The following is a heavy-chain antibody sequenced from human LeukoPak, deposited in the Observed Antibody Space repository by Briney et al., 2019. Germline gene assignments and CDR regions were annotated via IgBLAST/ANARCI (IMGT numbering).Heavy chain of an antibody. CDR2: INHSGST. D-gene: IGHD3-22*01. CDR1: GGSISSSSYY. J-gene: IGHJ4*02. CDR3: ATGYYYDSSGYYPQLWYFDY. Sequence: SETLSLTCTVSGGSISSSSYYWSWIRQPPGKGLEWIGEINHSGSTNYNPSLKSRVTISVDTSKNQFSLKLSSVTAADTAVYYCATGYYYDSSGYYPQLWYFDYWGQGTLVTVSS. V-gene: IGHV4-39*07.